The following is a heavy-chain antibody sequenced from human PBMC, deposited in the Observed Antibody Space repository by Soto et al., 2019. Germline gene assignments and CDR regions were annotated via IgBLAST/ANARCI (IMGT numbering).Heavy chain of an antibody. Sequence: EVQLVESGGGLVQPGGSLRLSCAASGFTFSNYWMHWVRQAPGKGLVWVSRINSEGSSTSYADSVKGRFTISRDNAKNTVYLQMNSLRAEDTAVYYCARDTGGRLDPWGQGTLVTVTS. J-gene: IGHJ5*02. CDR2: INSEGSST. V-gene: IGHV3-74*01. CDR1: GFTFSNYW. D-gene: IGHD2-15*01. CDR3: ARDTGGRLDP.